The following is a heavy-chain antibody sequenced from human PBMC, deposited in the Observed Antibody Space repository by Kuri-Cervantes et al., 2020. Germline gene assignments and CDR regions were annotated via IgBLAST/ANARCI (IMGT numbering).Heavy chain of an antibody. J-gene: IGHJ4*02. CDR2: ISSSSSYI. CDR3: ARDNGGWGGENYFDY. CDR1: GFNFRSNG. D-gene: IGHD3-16*01. V-gene: IGHV3-21*01. Sequence: GESLKISCIASGFNFRSNGMHWVRQAPGKGLEWVSSISSSSSYIYYADSVKGRFTISRDNAKNSLYLQMNSLRAEDTAVYYCARDNGGWGGENYFDYWGQGTLVTVSS.